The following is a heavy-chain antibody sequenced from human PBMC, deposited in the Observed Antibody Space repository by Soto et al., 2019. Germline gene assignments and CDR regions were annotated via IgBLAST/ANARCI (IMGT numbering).Heavy chain of an antibody. Sequence: SVKVSCKASGCTFSSYAISWVRQAPGQGLEWMGGIIPIFGTANYAQKFQGRVTITADKSTSTAYMELSSLRSEDTAVYYCAEADIVVVPAATHYYYYGMDVWGQGTTVTVSS. V-gene: IGHV1-69*06. CDR1: GCTFSSYA. D-gene: IGHD2-2*01. CDR3: AEADIVVVPAATHYYYYGMDV. J-gene: IGHJ6*02. CDR2: IIPIFGTA.